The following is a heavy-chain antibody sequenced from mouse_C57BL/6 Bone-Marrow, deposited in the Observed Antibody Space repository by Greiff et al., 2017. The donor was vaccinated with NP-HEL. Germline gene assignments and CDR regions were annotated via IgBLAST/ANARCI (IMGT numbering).Heavy chain of an antibody. CDR2: IYPRSGNT. D-gene: IGHD2-1*01. Sequence: VKLQQSGAELARPGASVKLSCKASGYTFTSYGISWVKQRTGQGLEWIGEIYPRSGNTYYNEKFKGKATLTADKSSSTAYMELRSLTSEDSAVYFCAGIYYGNYVAYWGQGTLVTVSA. J-gene: IGHJ3*01. CDR1: GYTFTSYG. CDR3: AGIYYGNYVAY. V-gene: IGHV1-81*01.